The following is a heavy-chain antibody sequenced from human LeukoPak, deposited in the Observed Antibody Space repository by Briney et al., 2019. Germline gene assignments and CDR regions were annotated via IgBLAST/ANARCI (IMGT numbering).Heavy chain of an antibody. Sequence: SETLSLTCTVSGGSISSYYWSWIRQPPGKGLEWIGYIYYSGSTNYNPSLKSRVTISVDTSKNQFSLKLSSVTAADTALYYCARDGVAVAGEESAFDLWGQGTMVTVSS. CDR2: IYYSGST. CDR1: GGSISSYY. D-gene: IGHD6-13*01. V-gene: IGHV4-59*12. CDR3: ARDGVAVAGEESAFDL. J-gene: IGHJ3*01.